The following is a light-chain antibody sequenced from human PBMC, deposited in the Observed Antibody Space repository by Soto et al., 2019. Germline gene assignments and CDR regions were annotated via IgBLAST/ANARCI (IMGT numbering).Light chain of an antibody. J-gene: IGLJ2*01. CDR1: SSNIGSNA. V-gene: IGLV1-44*01. CDR3: AAWDVSLNDVV. CDR2: SNN. Sequence: QSVLTQPPSASGTPGQRVTISCSGSSSNIGSNAVYWYQQLPGTAPTLLIYSNNQRPSGVPDRFSGSKSGTSASLAISGLPSEDEAVYYCAAWDVSLNDVVFGGGTKLTVL.